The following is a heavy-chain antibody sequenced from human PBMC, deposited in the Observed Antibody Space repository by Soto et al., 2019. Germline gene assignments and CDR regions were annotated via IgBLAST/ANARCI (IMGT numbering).Heavy chain of an antibody. J-gene: IGHJ2*01. CDR1: GFTFSSFA. CDR2: VSGGGDAT. CDR3: VRKIVGTTTSGAYWYFDV. Sequence: EVQLLESGGGLVQPGGSLRLSCAASGFTFSSFAMNWVRQAPGKGLEWVSGVSGGGDATFYADSVKGRFTISRVQSKNTLYLQSNSLRAEDTAVYYWVRKIVGTTTSGAYWYFDVWGRGTLVTVSS. D-gene: IGHD1-26*01. V-gene: IGHV3-23*01.